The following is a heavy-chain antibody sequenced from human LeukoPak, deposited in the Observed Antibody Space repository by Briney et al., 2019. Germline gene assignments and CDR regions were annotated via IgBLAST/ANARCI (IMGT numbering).Heavy chain of an antibody. V-gene: IGHV1-8*01. CDR3: ARDSSIAARPATYYMDV. Sequence: ASVTVSYKPSGYTFTSYEINWVRQATGQGLEWMGWMNLNSGNTGYAQKFQGRVTMTRNTPISTAYMELSSLRSEDTAVYCCARDSSIAARPATYYMDVWGKGTAVTVSS. J-gene: IGHJ6*03. CDR2: MNLNSGNT. CDR1: GYTFTSYE. D-gene: IGHD6-6*01.